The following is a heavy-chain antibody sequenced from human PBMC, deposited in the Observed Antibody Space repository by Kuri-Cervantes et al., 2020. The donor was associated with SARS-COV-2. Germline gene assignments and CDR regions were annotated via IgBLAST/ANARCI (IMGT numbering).Heavy chain of an antibody. CDR2: ISSSGTAM. Sequence: GGSLRLSCTSSGFTFSNYGMSWVRQAPGRGLEWISYISSSGTAMYHADSVKGRFTISRDNAKNTLYLQMNSLRAEDTAVYYCATLMGWELPAYYYYYYMDVWGKGTTVTVSS. D-gene: IGHD1-26*01. CDR1: GFTFSNYG. V-gene: IGHV3-48*01. J-gene: IGHJ6*03. CDR3: ATLMGWELPAYYYYYYMDV.